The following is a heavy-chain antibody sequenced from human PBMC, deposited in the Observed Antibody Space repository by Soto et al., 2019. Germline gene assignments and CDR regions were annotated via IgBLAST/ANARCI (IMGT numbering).Heavy chain of an antibody. Sequence: QVQLVQSGAEVKKPGSSVKVSCKASGGTFSSYAISWVRQAPGQGLEWMGGIIPIFGTANYAQKFQGRVTITADESTSTAYMGVSSLRSEDTAVYYCARRGFWSGYYTYRGYGMDVWGQGTTVTVSS. CDR2: IIPIFGTA. CDR1: GGTFSSYA. D-gene: IGHD3-3*01. V-gene: IGHV1-69*12. J-gene: IGHJ6*02. CDR3: ARRGFWSGYYTYRGYGMDV.